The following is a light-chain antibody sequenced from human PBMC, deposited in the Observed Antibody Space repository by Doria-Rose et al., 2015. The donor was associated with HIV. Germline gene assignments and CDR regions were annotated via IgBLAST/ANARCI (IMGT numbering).Light chain of an antibody. J-gene: IGKJ5*01. CDR2: AAS. Sequence: DIQMTQSPSSVSASVGDRVTITCRASEAISSWLVWYQQKPGKAPKVLIYAASTLQSGVPSRFSGSGLGTDFTLTISNLQPEDFATYYCQQSNSFPITFGQGTRLEIK. CDR3: QQSNSFPIT. V-gene: IGKV1-12*01. CDR1: EAISSW.